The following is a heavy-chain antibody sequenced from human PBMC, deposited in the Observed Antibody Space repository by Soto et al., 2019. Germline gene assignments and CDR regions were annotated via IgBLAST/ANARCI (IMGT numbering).Heavy chain of an antibody. CDR3: ARGTGDRGYYYYYYMDV. V-gene: IGHV6-1*01. Sequence: QSQTLSLTCAISGDSVSSNSAAWNWIRQSPSRGLEWLGRTYYRSKWYNDYAVSVKSRITINPDTSKNQFSLQLNSVTPEDTAVYYCARGTGDRGYYYYYYMDVWGKGTTVTVSS. CDR2: TYYRSKWYN. D-gene: IGHD7-27*01. CDR1: GDSVSSNSAA. J-gene: IGHJ6*03.